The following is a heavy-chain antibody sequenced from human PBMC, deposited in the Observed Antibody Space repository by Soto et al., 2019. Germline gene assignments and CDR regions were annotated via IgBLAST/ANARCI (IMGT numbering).Heavy chain of an antibody. D-gene: IGHD6-13*01. CDR2: IYHSGST. V-gene: IGHV4-4*02. Sequence: PSETLSLTCAVSGGSISSSNWWSWVRQPPGKGLEWIGEIYHSGSTNYNPSLKSRVTISVDKSKNQFSLKLSSVTAADTAVYYCARDFGGIAAAGTYFDYWGQGTLVTVSS. CDR3: ARDFGGIAAAGTYFDY. J-gene: IGHJ4*02. CDR1: GGSISSSNW.